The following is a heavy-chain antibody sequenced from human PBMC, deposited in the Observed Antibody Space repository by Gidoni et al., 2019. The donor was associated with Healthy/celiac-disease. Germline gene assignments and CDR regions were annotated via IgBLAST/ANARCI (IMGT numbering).Heavy chain of an antibody. J-gene: IGHJ4*02. V-gene: IGHV4-59*08. CDR1: GGSISSYY. CDR2: IYYSGST. D-gene: IGHD2-2*01. Sequence: QVQLQESGPGLVKPSETLSLTCTVSGGSISSYYWSWIRQPPGKGLEWIGYIYYSGSTNYNPSLKSRVTISVDTSKNQFSLKLSSVTAADTAVYYCARHVVPAAPFDYWGQGTLVTVSS. CDR3: ARHVVPAAPFDY.